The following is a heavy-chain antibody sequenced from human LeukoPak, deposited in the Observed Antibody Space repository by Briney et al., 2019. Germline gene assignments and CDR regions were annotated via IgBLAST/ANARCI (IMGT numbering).Heavy chain of an antibody. CDR3: AKSSGYYYGGRDAFDI. CDR2: IRYDGSNK. CDR1: GFTFSSYD. J-gene: IGHJ3*02. V-gene: IGHV3-30*02. D-gene: IGHD3-22*01. Sequence: TGGSLRLSCAASGFTFSSYDMHWVRQAPGKGLEWVAFIRYDGSNKYYADSVKGRFTISRDNSKNTLYLQMNSLRAEDTAAYYCAKSSGYYYGGRDAFDIWGQGTMVTVSS.